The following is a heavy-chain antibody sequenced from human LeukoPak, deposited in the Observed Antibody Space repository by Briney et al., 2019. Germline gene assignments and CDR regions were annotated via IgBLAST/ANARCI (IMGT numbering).Heavy chain of an antibody. CDR3: ARVPAGIWDQYNWFDP. J-gene: IGHJ5*02. V-gene: IGHV1-8*01. Sequence: ASVKVSCKASGYTFTSYDINWVRQATGQGLEWMGWMNPNSGNTGYAQKFQGRVTMTRNTSISTAYMELSSLRSEDTAVYYCARVPAGIWDQYNWFDPWGQGTLVTVSS. D-gene: IGHD2-2*02. CDR2: MNPNSGNT. CDR1: GYTFTSYD.